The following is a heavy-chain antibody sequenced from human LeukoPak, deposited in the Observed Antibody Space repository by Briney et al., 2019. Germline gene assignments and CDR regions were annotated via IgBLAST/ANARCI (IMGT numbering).Heavy chain of an antibody. CDR1: GLTFNTYW. D-gene: IGHD6-13*01. Sequence: GGSLRLSCAASGLTFNTYWMTWVRQAPGKGLEWVANIKPDESETYYVDTVKGRFTISRDNAKNLLYLQMNSLRGEDTAVYYCGGFGYEAAVDLWGQGTLVTVSS. J-gene: IGHJ4*02. CDR2: IKPDESET. V-gene: IGHV3-7*01. CDR3: GGFGYEAAVDL.